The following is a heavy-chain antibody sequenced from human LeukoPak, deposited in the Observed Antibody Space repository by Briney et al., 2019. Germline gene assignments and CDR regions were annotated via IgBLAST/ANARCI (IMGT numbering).Heavy chain of an antibody. CDR2: ISGSGGST. Sequence: PGGSLRLSCVGSGFTFSSYAMTWVRQAPGKGLEWVSAISGSGGSTYYADSVKGRFTISRDNSKNTLYLQMNSLRAEDTAVYYCAKDDPPYCSGGSCYSGYWGQGTLVTVSS. CDR3: AKDDPPYCSGGSCYSGY. CDR1: GFTFSSYA. D-gene: IGHD2-15*01. J-gene: IGHJ4*02. V-gene: IGHV3-23*01.